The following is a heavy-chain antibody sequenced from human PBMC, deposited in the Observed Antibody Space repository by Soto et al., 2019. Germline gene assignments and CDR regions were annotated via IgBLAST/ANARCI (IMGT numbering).Heavy chain of an antibody. CDR3: AKMGDCSSTSCYTGLNWFDP. CDR2: ISGSGGST. D-gene: IGHD2-2*02. CDR1: GFTFSSYA. J-gene: IGHJ5*02. V-gene: IGHV3-23*01. Sequence: EVQLLESGGGLVQPGGSLRLSCAASGFTFSSYAMSWVRQAPGKGLEWVSAISGSGGSTYYADSVKGRFTISRDNSKNTLYLQMNSMRAEDMAVYYCAKMGDCSSTSCYTGLNWFDPWGQGTLVTVSS.